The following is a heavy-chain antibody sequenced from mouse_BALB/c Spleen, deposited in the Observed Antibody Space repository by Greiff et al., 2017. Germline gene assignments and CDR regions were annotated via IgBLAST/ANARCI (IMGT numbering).Heavy chain of an antibody. D-gene: IGHD1-1*01. CDR2: IRNKANGYTT. CDR3: ARSSYGSSSWFAY. CDR1: GFTFTDYY. V-gene: IGHV7-3*02. Sequence: EVKLVESGGGLVQPGGSLRLPCATSGFTFTDYYMSWVRQPPGKALEWLGFIRNKANGYTTEYSASVKGRFTISRDNSQSILYLQMNTLRAEDSATYYCARSSYGSSSWFAYWGQGTLVTVSA. J-gene: IGHJ3*01.